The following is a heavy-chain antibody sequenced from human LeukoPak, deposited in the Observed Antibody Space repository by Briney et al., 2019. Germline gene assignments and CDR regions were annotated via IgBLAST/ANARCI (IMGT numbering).Heavy chain of an antibody. CDR2: ISAYNGNK. CDR1: GYTFTSYG. J-gene: IGHJ5*02. Sequence: GAAVKVSCKASGYTFTSYGISWVRQAPGQGLEWMGWISAYNGNKNYSQRLQARVTMTTDTSTNTDSVELGSLRSDDTAVYYCARDPDSRGWYRLFDPWGQGTLVTVSS. D-gene: IGHD6-19*01. CDR3: ARDPDSRGWYRLFDP. V-gene: IGHV1-18*01.